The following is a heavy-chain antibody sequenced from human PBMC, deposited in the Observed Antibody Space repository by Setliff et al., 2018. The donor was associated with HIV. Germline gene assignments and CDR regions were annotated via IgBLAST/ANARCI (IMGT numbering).Heavy chain of an antibody. J-gene: IGHJ4*02. V-gene: IGHV5-51*01. CDR1: GYTFTNYW. CDR3: IRRRRAPGTEDLEAV. Sequence: GESLKISCRASGYTFTNYWIGWVRQMPGKGLEWIGVIYPGDSVTRYGPSFQGQVFISADRSITTTYLEWSSLKPSDTAMYYCIRRRRAPGTEDLEAVWGQGALVTVSS. CDR2: IYPGDSVT. D-gene: IGHD1-26*01.